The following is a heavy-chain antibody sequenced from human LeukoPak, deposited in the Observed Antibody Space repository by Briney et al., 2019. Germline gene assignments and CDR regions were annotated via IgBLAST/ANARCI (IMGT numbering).Heavy chain of an antibody. CDR2: ISSSSSYI. Sequence: GGSLRLSCAAPGITFSNYNMNWVRQAPGKGLEWVSSISSSSSYIYYADSVKGRFTISRDNAKNSLYLQMNSLRAEDTAVYYCARIAAAGYDYWGQGTLVTVSS. CDR3: ARIAAAGYDY. D-gene: IGHD6-13*01. J-gene: IGHJ4*02. V-gene: IGHV3-21*01. CDR1: GITFSNYN.